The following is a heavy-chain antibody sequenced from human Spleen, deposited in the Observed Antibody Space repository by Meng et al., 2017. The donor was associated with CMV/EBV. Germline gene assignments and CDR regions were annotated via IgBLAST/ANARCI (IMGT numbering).Heavy chain of an antibody. CDR3: ARGLISSRGYRGDAFDI. J-gene: IGHJ3*02. V-gene: IGHV1-2*02. CDR1: GYTFSGYY. CDR2: INPNSDAT. D-gene: IGHD3-22*01. Sequence: ASVKVSCKASGYTFSGYYIHWVRQAPGQGLEWMGWINPNSDATKYAHNFQGRVTMTRDTSISTAYMELRRLRSDDTAVYYCARGLISSRGYRGDAFDIWGQGTMVTVSS.